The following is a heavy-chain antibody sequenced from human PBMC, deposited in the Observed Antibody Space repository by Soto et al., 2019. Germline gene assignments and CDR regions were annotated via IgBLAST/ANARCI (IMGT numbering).Heavy chain of an antibody. J-gene: IGHJ4*02. Sequence: GGSLRLSCAASGFTFSSYWMHWVRQAPGKGLVWVSGINGDGSTATYADSVKDRFIISRDNAKNMLYLQMNSLTAEDTAVYYCARPRYDGSGTPFDHWGQGTLVTVSS. CDR3: ARPRYDGSGTPFDH. CDR1: GFTFSSYW. CDR2: INGDGSTA. D-gene: IGHD3-22*01. V-gene: IGHV3-74*01.